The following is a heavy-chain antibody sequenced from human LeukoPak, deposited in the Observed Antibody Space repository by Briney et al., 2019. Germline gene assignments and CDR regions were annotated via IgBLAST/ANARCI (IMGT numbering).Heavy chain of an antibody. D-gene: IGHD3-3*01. V-gene: IGHV4-39*01. CDR3: AIVMVFGVVITPPFDY. CDR2: IYYSGST. Sequence: SETLSLTCTVSGGSISSSSYYWGWIRQPPGKGLEWIGSIYYSGSTYYNPSLKGRVTISVDTSKNQFSLKLSSVTAADTAVYYCAIVMVFGVVITPPFDYWGQGTLVTVSS. CDR1: GGSISSSSYY. J-gene: IGHJ4*02.